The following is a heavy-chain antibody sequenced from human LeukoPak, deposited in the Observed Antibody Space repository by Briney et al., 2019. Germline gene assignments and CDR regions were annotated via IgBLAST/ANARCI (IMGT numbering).Heavy chain of an antibody. CDR3: AKDPYRASSGLVDY. J-gene: IGHJ4*02. CDR2: ISGSGGTT. V-gene: IGHV3-23*01. CDR1: GFTFSNYA. Sequence: PGGSLRLSCATSGFTFSNYAVSWVRQAPGKGLEWVSSISGSGGTTYYADSVKGRFTISRDNSKNTLYLQMNSPRAEDTAVYYCAKDPYRASSGLVDYWGQGTLVTVSS. D-gene: IGHD5-12*01.